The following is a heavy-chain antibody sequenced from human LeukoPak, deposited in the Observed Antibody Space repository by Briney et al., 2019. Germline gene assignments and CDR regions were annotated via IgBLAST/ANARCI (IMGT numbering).Heavy chain of an antibody. CDR1: GFTFSSCG. CDR3: AREDIVVVPKKYFDY. V-gene: IGHV3-33*08. D-gene: IGHD2-2*01. CDR2: IWYGGSNK. Sequence: PGGSLRLSCAASGFTFSSCGMHWVRQAPGKGLEWVAVIWYGGSNKYYADSVKGRFTISRDNAKNSLYLQMNSLRAEDTAVYYCAREDIVVVPKKYFDYWGQGTLVTVSS. J-gene: IGHJ4*02.